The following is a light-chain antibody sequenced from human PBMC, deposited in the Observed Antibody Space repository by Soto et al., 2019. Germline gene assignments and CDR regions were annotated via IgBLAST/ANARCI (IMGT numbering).Light chain of an antibody. J-gene: IGLJ2*01. CDR2: DNN. CDR1: SSNIGNNF. CDR3: GTWDSSLSVVI. V-gene: IGLV1-51*01. Sequence: QSVLTQPPSVSAAPGQKVTISCSGSSSNIGNNFVSWYQQPPGTAPRLLIYDNNNRPSGIPDRFSGSQSGTSATLAITGLQTGDEADYFCGTWDSSLSVVIFGGGTKVTVL.